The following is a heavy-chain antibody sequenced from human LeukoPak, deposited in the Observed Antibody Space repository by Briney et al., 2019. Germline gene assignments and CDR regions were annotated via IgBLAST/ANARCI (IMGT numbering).Heavy chain of an antibody. J-gene: IGHJ6*03. D-gene: IGHD5-18*01. Sequence: GASVKVSCKASGGTFSSYAISWVRQAPGQGLEWMGGIIPIFGTANYAQKFQGRVTITADESTSTAYMELSSLRSEDAAVYYCARGYSYGPGDYYYMDVWGKGTTVTVSS. CDR1: GGTFSSYA. CDR3: ARGYSYGPGDYYYMDV. V-gene: IGHV1-69*13. CDR2: IIPIFGTA.